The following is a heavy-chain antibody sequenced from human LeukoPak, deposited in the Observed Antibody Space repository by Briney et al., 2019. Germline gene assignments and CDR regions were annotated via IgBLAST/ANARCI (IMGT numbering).Heavy chain of an antibody. CDR3: AREGMVRGVPDAFDL. CDR2: IKQDGIEK. V-gene: IGHV3-7*01. D-gene: IGHD3-10*01. Sequence: GGSLRLSCVASGLIFRTYVMNWVRQAPGKGPEWVANIKQDGIEKYFLGSVKGQFAISRDNAKNLLYLQMTSLRVEDTAVYYCAREGMVRGVPDAFDLWGQGTMVTVSS. J-gene: IGHJ3*01. CDR1: GLIFRTYV.